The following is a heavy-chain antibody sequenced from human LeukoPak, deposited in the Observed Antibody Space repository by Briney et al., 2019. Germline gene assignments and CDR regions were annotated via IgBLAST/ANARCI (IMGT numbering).Heavy chain of an antibody. CDR3: ARDTSPRIAAIYYDAFDI. CDR2: ISYDGSNK. D-gene: IGHD6-13*01. V-gene: IGHV3-30-3*01. CDR1: GFTFSSYT. Sequence: GRSLRLSCAASGFTFSSYTMHWVRQAPGKGLEWVAVISYDGSNKYYADSVKGRFTISRDNAKNSLYLEMSSLRGEDTALYYCARDTSPRIAAIYYDAFDIWGQGTMVTVSS. J-gene: IGHJ3*02.